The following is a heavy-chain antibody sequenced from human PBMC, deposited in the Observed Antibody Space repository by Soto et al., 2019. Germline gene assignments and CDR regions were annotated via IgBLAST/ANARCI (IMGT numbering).Heavy chain of an antibody. D-gene: IGHD4-17*01. V-gene: IGHV1-8*02. Sequence: GASVQVSCKASGYTFTSYGISWVRQAPGQGLEWLGWISVYSGNTGYAQKFQGRVTMTRNTSISTAYMELSSLRSEDTAVYYCARSHYGDYARDYYYYYYMDVWGKGTTVTVSS. CDR2: ISVYSGNT. CDR1: GYTFTSYG. CDR3: ARSHYGDYARDYYYYYYMDV. J-gene: IGHJ6*03.